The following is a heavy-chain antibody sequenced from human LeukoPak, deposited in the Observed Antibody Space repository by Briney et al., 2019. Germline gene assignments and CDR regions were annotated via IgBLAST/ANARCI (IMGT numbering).Heavy chain of an antibody. CDR2: ISGSGGST. D-gene: IGHD5-12*01. CDR1: GFTFSSYA. J-gene: IGHJ5*02. V-gene: IGHV3-23*01. CDR3: AKDPDSGYELNWFDP. Sequence: GGSLRLSCAASGFTFSSYAMSWVRQAPGKGLEWASAISGSGGSTYYADSVKGRFTISRDNSKNTLYLQMNSLRAEDTAVYYCAKDPDSGYELNWFDPWGQGTLVTVSS.